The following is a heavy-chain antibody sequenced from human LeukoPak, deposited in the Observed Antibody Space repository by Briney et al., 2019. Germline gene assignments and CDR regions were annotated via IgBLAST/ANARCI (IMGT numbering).Heavy chain of an antibody. CDR3: ARVFDSGSQAYFYYMDV. CDR2: NYSSGST. D-gene: IGHD3-10*01. Sequence: SETLSLTCNVSGGSIRGYYWSWIRQPPGKGLEWIGYNYSSGSTNYNPSLKSRVTMSVDTSKNQFSLKVSSVTAADTAVYYCARVFDSGSQAYFYYMDVWGKGTTVTISS. CDR1: GGSIRGYY. V-gene: IGHV4-59*01. J-gene: IGHJ6*03.